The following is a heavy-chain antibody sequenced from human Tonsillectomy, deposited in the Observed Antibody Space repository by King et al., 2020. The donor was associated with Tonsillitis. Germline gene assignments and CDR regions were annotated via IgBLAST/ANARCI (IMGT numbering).Heavy chain of an antibody. Sequence: QVQLQESGPGLVKPSETLSLTCTVSGGSFTSYYWSWIRQPPGRGLEWIGYIYYSGSTNYNPSLKSRVTISVDTSKNQFSLKLSSVTAADTAVYYCARDSEANWGSWGYFDLWGRGTLVTVSS. V-gene: IGHV4-59*01. CDR1: GGSFTSYY. D-gene: IGHD7-27*01. CDR3: ARDSEANWGSWGYFDL. J-gene: IGHJ2*01. CDR2: IYYSGST.